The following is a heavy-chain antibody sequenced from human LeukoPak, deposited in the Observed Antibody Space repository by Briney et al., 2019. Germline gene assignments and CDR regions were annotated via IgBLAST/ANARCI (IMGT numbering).Heavy chain of an antibody. V-gene: IGHV1-18*01. CDR1: LYTFTDYA. CDR2: IRAYSGDT. D-gene: IGHD6-19*01. Sequence: ASVRDSCMASLYTFTDYAFSWVRQAPGQGGEWMGWIRAYSGDTNYAQKFQARVTMTTDTSTNTAYLDLWSLRSDDTAIYYCARDVGGVAVAGTVDYWGQGTLVTVSS. J-gene: IGHJ4*02. CDR3: ARDVGGVAVAGTVDY.